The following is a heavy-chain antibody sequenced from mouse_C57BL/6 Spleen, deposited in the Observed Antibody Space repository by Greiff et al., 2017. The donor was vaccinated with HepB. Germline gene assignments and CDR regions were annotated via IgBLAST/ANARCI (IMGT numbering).Heavy chain of an antibody. Sequence: VQLQQSGPELVKPGASVKISCKASGYSFTGYYMNWVKQSPEKSLEWIGEINPSTGGTTYNQKFKAKATLTVDKSSSTAYMQLKSLTSEDSAVYYCARYGKGYAMDYWGQGTSVTVSS. CDR2: INPSTGGT. J-gene: IGHJ4*01. CDR1: GYSFTGYY. V-gene: IGHV1-42*01. D-gene: IGHD2-1*01. CDR3: ARYGKGYAMDY.